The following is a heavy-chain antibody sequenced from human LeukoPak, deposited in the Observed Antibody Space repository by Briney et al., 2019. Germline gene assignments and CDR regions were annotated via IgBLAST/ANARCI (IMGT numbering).Heavy chain of an antibody. CDR1: GGSISSHY. CDR2: IYYSGST. CDR3: ARNDGDI. V-gene: IGHV4-59*08. J-gene: IGHJ3*02. D-gene: IGHD3-16*01. Sequence: SETLSLTCTVSGGSISSHYWSWIRQPPGKGLEWIGYIYYSGSTNYNPSLKSRVTIAVDRSKNQFSLKLSSVTAADTAVYYCARNDGDIWGQGTMVTVSS.